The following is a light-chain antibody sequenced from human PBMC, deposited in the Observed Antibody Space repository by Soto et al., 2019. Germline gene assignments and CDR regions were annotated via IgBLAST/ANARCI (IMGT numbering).Light chain of an antibody. J-gene: IGLJ1*01. CDR2: EVS. Sequence: TSSDVGAYDYVSWYQQHPDKAPKLMIYEVSNRPSGVSNRFSGSKSVNTATLTISGLQADDEAEYYCSSYTSSSTRVFGTGTKVTVL. V-gene: IGLV2-14*03. CDR3: SSYTSSSTRV. CDR1: SSDVGAYDY.